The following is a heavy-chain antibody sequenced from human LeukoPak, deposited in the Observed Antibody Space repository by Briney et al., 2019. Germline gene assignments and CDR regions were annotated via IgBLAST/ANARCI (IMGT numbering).Heavy chain of an antibody. J-gene: IGHJ4*02. CDR2: IKSKTDGGTT. CDR3: VCNYYDSSGYYYRVDY. Sequence: GGSLRLSCAASGFTVSSNYMSWVRQAPGKGLEWVGRIKSKTDGGTTDYAAPVKGRFTISRDDSKNTLYLQMNSLKTEDTAVYYCVCNYYDSSGYYYRVDYWGQGTLVTVSS. D-gene: IGHD3-22*01. CDR1: GFTVSSNY. V-gene: IGHV3-15*01.